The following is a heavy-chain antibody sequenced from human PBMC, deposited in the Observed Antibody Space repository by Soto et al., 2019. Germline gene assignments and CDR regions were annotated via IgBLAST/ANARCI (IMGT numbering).Heavy chain of an antibody. V-gene: IGHV4-4*02. CDR1: GDSITNNHW. J-gene: IGHJ6*02. CDR2: IYHTGIA. CDR3: VSKLGPYYYGLDV. Sequence: SETLSRSCTVYGDSITNNHWWSWVRQPPWKVPELIGEIYHTGIANYNPSLESRVAFSVDKSNNQFYLSLTSVTAANTAVYYCVSKLGPYYYGLDVWAQGTTVTVSS. D-gene: IGHD3-16*01.